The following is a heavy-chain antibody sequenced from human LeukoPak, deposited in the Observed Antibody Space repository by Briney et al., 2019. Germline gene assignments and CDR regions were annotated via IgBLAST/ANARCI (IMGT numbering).Heavy chain of an antibody. CDR1: GFTVSSNY. J-gene: IGHJ4*02. CDR2: IYSGGST. Sequence: SGGSLRLSCAASGFTVSSNYMSWVRQAPGKGLEWVSVIYSGGSTYYADSVKGRFTISRDNSKNTLYLQMNSLRAEDTAVYYCARGSGYYRYYFDYWGQGTLVTASS. V-gene: IGHV3-53*01. D-gene: IGHD3-22*01. CDR3: ARGSGYYRYYFDY.